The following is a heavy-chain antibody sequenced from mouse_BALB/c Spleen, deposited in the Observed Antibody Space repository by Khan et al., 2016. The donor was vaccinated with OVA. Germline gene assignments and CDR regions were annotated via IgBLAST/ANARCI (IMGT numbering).Heavy chain of an antibody. J-gene: IGHJ1*01. Sequence: QVQLQQSGAELARPGASVKMSCKASGYTFTSYTMHWVKQRPGQGLEWIGYINPSNTYTNYNQKFKAKAPLTADKSSNTAYMQLSSLTSEDSAVDYCVRSGAYYRYDGYFDVWGAGTTVTVSS. D-gene: IGHD2-14*01. CDR1: GYTFTSYT. V-gene: IGHV1-4*01. CDR2: INPSNTYT. CDR3: VRSGAYYRYDGYFDV.